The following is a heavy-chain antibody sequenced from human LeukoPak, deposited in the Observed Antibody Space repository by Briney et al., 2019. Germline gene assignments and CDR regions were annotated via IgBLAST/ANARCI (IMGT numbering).Heavy chain of an antibody. Sequence: PGGSLRLSCAASGFTFSSYAMSWVRQAPGKGLEWVSAISGSGGSTYYADSVKGRFTISRDNSKNTLYLQMNSLRAEDTAVYCCAKANVSYYGMDVWGQGTTVTVSS. CDR1: GFTFSSYA. D-gene: IGHD2-8*01. V-gene: IGHV3-23*01. J-gene: IGHJ6*02. CDR2: ISGSGGST. CDR3: AKANVSYYGMDV.